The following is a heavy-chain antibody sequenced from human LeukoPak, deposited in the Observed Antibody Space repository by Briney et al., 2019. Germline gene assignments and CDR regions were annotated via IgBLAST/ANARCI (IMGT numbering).Heavy chain of an antibody. V-gene: IGHV3-7*03. CDR1: GFTFSSYW. D-gene: IGHD6-19*01. CDR2: IKQDGSEK. Sequence: GGSLRLSCAASGFTFSSYWMSWVRQAPGKGLEWVANIKQDGSEKYYVDSVKGRFTISRDNAKNSLYLQMNNLRAEDTAIYYCAKAEGIAVPGRDHWGQGTLVTVSS. J-gene: IGHJ4*02. CDR3: AKAEGIAVPGRDH.